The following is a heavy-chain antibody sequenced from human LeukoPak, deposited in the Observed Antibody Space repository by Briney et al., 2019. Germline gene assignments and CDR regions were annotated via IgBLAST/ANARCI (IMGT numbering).Heavy chain of an antibody. CDR1: GFIFSNSA. CDR2: TSFDGNNK. CDR3: ARDPKSSGYYYHYMDV. Sequence: GGSLRLSCAASGFIFSNSAMYWVRQAPGKGLERVAVTSFDGNNKYGADSVKGRFTISRDNSRNTLYLQMNSLRVDDTAVYYCARDPKSSGYYYHYMDVWGKGTTVIVSS. D-gene: IGHD6-6*01. V-gene: IGHV3-30*04. J-gene: IGHJ6*03.